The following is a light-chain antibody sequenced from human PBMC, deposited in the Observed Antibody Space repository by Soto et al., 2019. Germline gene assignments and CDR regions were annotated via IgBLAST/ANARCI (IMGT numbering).Light chain of an antibody. Sequence: QSVLTQPPSASGTPGQRVTSSASGSSSNIGSNTVSWYQQVPGTAPKLLIYDNDERPSGVPGRFSGSKSGTSASLASSGLQSEDEADYYCATWDDSRNGYVFGPGTKVTVL. CDR3: ATWDDSRNGYV. V-gene: IGLV1-44*01. J-gene: IGLJ1*01. CDR1: SSNIGSNT. CDR2: DND.